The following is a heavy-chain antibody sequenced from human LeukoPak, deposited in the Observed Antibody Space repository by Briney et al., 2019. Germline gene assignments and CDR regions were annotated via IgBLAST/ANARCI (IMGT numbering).Heavy chain of an antibody. D-gene: IGHD4-17*01. Sequence: GGSLRLSCTASQFTFSTSWMNWVRQAPGEGLVWVLRINSDASTTNYADSVKGRFTISRDNTKNTLYLQMNSLRAEDTAVYYCVRVTPIYGGDCWGQGTLVTVSS. CDR2: INSDASTT. J-gene: IGHJ4*02. CDR1: QFTFSTSW. V-gene: IGHV3-74*01. CDR3: VRVTPIYGGDC.